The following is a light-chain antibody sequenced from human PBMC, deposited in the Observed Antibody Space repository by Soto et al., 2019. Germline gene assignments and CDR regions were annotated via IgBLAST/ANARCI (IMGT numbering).Light chain of an antibody. CDR2: GAS. CDR3: QQYNNWPPVT. V-gene: IGKV3-15*01. Sequence: EIVMTQSPATLSVSPGERATISCRASQSVSSNLAWYQQKPGQAPRLLIYGASTRATGIPARFSGSGSGTEFTLTINCLQSEDFAVYYCQQYNNWPPVTFGQGTKVDIK. CDR1: QSVSSN. J-gene: IGKJ1*01.